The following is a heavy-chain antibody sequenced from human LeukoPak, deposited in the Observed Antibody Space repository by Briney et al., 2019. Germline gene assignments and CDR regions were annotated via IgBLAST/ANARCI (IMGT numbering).Heavy chain of an antibody. CDR3: ATGEVTGTRVAFLY. D-gene: IGHD1-7*01. CDR2: VDPEDGET. J-gene: IGHJ4*02. V-gene: IGHV1-69-2*01. Sequence: VKVSCKASVYTFTDYYMHWVQQAPGKGLEWMGRVDPEDGETIYAEKFQGRVTITADTSTDTAYMELSSLRSEDTAVYYCATGEVTGTRVAFLYWGQGTLVAVSS. CDR1: VYTFTDYY.